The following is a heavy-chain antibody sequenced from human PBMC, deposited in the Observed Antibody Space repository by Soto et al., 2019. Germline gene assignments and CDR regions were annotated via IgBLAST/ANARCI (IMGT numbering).Heavy chain of an antibody. CDR2: IIPLLHTT. J-gene: IGHJ6*02. V-gene: IGHV1-69*13. Sequence: GASVKVSCKASGGTFTNSAISWVRQAPGQGLEWMGGIIPLLHTTHYALKFQDRVTITADESTSTAYMELSRLRSEDTAVYYCARDCSSISCRDVVTGKDFYYYGMDVWGQGTTVTVSS. CDR3: ARDCSSISCRDVVTGKDFYYYGMDV. D-gene: IGHD2-2*01. CDR1: GGTFTNSA.